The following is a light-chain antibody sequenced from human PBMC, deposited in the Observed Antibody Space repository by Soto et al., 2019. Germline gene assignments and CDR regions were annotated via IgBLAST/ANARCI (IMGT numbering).Light chain of an antibody. J-gene: IGLJ3*02. CDR3: AAWDDSLNGFWV. CDR2: NNN. CDR1: SSSIGTNT. V-gene: IGLV1-44*01. Sequence: QSVLTQPPSASGTPGQRVTISCSGSSSSIGTNTVSWYQQLPGTAPKLLIYNNNQRPPGGPGRFSGSKSGTSASLAISGLQSEDEGHYYCAAWDDSLNGFWVFGGGTKLTV.